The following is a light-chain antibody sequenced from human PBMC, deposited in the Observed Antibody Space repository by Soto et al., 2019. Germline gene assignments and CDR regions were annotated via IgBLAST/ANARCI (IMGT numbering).Light chain of an antibody. CDR3: QQRRSWRT. J-gene: IGKJ2*01. V-gene: IGKV3-11*01. Sequence: EIVLTQSPATLSLSPGERATLSCRASQSVSSYLAWYQHKPGQPPRLLIYGASNRATGIPARFSGSGSGTVFTLTISCLASEDFAPYYCQQRRSWRTFGQGTKLEIK. CDR1: QSVSSY. CDR2: GAS.